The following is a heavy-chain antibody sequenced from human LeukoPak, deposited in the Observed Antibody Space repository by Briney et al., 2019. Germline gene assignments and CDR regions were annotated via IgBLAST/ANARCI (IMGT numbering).Heavy chain of an antibody. Sequence: GGPLRLSCAASGFVFSGYAMHWVRQVPGKGLEWVALIWFDGTEKFYADSVKGRFTISRYNSRNTVDLQMNSLRVEDTAVYYCARDSNSAGDYWGQGTLVTVSS. V-gene: IGHV3-33*01. J-gene: IGHJ4*02. CDR1: GFVFSGYA. CDR2: IWFDGTEK. D-gene: IGHD3-10*01. CDR3: ARDSNSAGDY.